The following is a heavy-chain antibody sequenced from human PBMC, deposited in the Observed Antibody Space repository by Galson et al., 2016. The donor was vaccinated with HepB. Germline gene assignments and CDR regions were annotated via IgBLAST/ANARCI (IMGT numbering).Heavy chain of an antibody. CDR3: ARHLHTVTMPPYFYGLDV. CDR1: GFSFRSYT. D-gene: IGHD4-17*01. J-gene: IGHJ6*04. Sequence: SLRLSCAASGFSFRSYTMNWVRQAPGKGLEWVGLTSYDGGIKFYAESVRGRFTISRDNSKNTLYVQMNSLRPEDTAVYYCARHLHTVTMPPYFYGLDVWGKGTTVTVSS. V-gene: IGHV3-30*14. CDR2: TSYDGGIK.